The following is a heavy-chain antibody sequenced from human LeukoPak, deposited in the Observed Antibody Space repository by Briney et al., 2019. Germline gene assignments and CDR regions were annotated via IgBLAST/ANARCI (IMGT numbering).Heavy chain of an antibody. Sequence: PSETLSLTCTVSGGSISSYYWSWIRQPPGKGLEWIGYIYYSGSTNYNPSLKSRVTISVDTSKNQFSLMLSSVTAADTAVYYCARHSSSWYRTGFDYWGQGTLVTVSS. CDR3: ARHSSSWYRTGFDY. V-gene: IGHV4-59*08. CDR2: IYYSGST. CDR1: GGSISSYY. J-gene: IGHJ4*02. D-gene: IGHD6-13*01.